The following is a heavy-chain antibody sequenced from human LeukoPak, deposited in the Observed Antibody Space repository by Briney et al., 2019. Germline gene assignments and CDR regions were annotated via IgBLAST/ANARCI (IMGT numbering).Heavy chain of an antibody. V-gene: IGHV3-23*01. CDR3: ARGGVDYYGSGTYYLMYYFDY. Sequence: GGSLRLSCAASGFTFRSYAMNWVRQAPGKGLDWVSGISGSGINTYYADSVKGRFTISRDDPHNTLYLQMNSLRAEDTAVYFCARGGVDYYGSGTYYLMYYFDYWGQGALVTVSS. CDR2: ISGSGINT. J-gene: IGHJ4*02. CDR1: GFTFRSYA. D-gene: IGHD3-10*01.